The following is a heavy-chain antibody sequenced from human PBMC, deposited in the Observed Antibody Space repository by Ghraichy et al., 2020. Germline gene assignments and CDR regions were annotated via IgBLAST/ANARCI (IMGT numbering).Heavy chain of an antibody. Sequence: SETLSLTCAVYGGSFSGYYWSWIRQPPGKGLEWIGEINHSGSTNYNPSLKSRVTISVDTSKNQFSLKLSSVTAADTAVYYCARGPVRPLWGSSDRGIDYWGQGTLVTVSS. D-gene: IGHD3-16*01. CDR1: GGSFSGYY. CDR2: INHSGST. J-gene: IGHJ4*02. V-gene: IGHV4-34*01. CDR3: ARGPVRPLWGSSDRGIDY.